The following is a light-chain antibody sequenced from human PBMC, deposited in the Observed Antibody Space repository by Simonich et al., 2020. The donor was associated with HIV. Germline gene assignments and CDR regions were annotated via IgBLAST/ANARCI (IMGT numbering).Light chain of an antibody. CDR2: GAS. J-gene: IGKJ2*01. CDR3: QQRSNWPSMYT. CDR1: QSVSRN. V-gene: IGKV3-15*01. Sequence: EIVMTQSPATLSVSPGERATLSCRASQSVSRNLAWYQQKPGQAPRLLIYGASTRATGIPARFSGSGSGTDFTLTISSLEPEDFAVYYCQQRSNWPSMYTFGQGTKLEIK.